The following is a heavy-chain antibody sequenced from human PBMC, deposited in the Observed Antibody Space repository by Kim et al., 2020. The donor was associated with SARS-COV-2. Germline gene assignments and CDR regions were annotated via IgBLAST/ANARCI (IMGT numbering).Heavy chain of an antibody. Sequence: TNYKPSPKGRVTISVDTSKTPFSLRLSSVTAADAAVYYCARHLRNWYFDLWGRGTLVTVSS. J-gene: IGHJ2*01. CDR2: T. V-gene: IGHV4-39*01. CDR3: ARHLRNWYFDL.